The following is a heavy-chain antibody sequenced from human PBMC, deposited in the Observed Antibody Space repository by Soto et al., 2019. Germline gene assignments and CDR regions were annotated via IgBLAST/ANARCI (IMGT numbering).Heavy chain of an antibody. D-gene: IGHD7-27*01. V-gene: IGHV3-66*01. CDR1: RFTFSYYA. J-gene: IGHJ5*02. CDR3: GRVLNRLTPGVHWFDP. CDR2: IYAGGNT. Sequence: GGSLRLSCAASRFTFSYYAMHWIRQAPGKGLEWVSVIYAGGNTYYADSVKGRFTISRDKSTNTLYLQINDLRAEDTAVYFCGRVLNRLTPGVHWFDPWGQGTLVTVSS.